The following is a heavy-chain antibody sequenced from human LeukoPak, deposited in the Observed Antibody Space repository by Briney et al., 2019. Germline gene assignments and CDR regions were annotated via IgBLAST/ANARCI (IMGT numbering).Heavy chain of an antibody. CDR2: INHSGST. CDR1: GGSIGSYY. Sequence: PSETLSLTCTVSGGSIGSYYWSWIRQPPGKGLEWIGEINHSGSTNYNPSLKSRVTISVDTSKNQFSLKLSSVTAADTAVYYCARGYGDYRYYFDYWGQGTLVTVSS. CDR3: ARGYGDYRYYFDY. V-gene: IGHV4-34*01. D-gene: IGHD4-17*01. J-gene: IGHJ4*02.